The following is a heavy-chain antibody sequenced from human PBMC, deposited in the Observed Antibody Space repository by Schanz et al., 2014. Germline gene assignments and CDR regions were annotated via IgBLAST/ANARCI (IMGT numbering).Heavy chain of an antibody. CDR1: GYTFSNDD. V-gene: IGHV1-46*01. CDR3: TRGGYSYALSAFDI. D-gene: IGHD5-18*01. CDR2: INPIGGST. J-gene: IGHJ3*02. Sequence: VQLVQSGAEVKRPGASVRVSCKTSGYTFSNDDINWVRQAPGQGLEWMGIINPIGGSTTYAQKFRGAVTLTTDTSTDTAYLELTSLRSDDTALYYYTRGGYSYALSAFDIWGQGTMVTVSS.